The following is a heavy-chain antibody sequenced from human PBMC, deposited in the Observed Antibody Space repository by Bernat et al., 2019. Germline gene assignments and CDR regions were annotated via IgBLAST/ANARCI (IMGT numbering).Heavy chain of an antibody. D-gene: IGHD2-2*01. CDR3: ARDQVVPADLFED. CDR2: ISYDGNNK. CDR1: GFTFNSYA. V-gene: IGHV3-30*01. J-gene: IGHJ4*02. Sequence: QVQLVESGGGVVQPGRSLRLSCAASGFTFNSYAMHWVRQAPGKGLEWVAVISYDGNNKYYADSVKGRFTISRDNSKSTLYLQMNSLRAEDTAVYYCARDQVVPADLFEDWGQGTLVTVSA.